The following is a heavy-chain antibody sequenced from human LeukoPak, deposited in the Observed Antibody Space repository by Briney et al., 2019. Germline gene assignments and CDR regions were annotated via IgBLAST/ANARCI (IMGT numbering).Heavy chain of an antibody. CDR1: GGSISSYY. J-gene: IGHJ3*02. Sequence: SETLSLTCTVSGGSISSYYWSWIRQPPGKGLEWIGYIYYSGSTNYNPSLKSRVTISVDTSKNQFSLKLSSVPAADTAVYYCASLHTLPSHHRAFDIWGPGTMVTVSS. V-gene: IGHV4-59*01. D-gene: IGHD2-2*02. CDR3: ASLHTLPSHHRAFDI. CDR2: IYYSGST.